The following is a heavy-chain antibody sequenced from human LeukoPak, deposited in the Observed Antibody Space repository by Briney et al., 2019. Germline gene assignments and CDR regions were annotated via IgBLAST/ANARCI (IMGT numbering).Heavy chain of an antibody. Sequence: PSETLSLTCTVSGGSISSSSYYWGWIRQPPGKGLEWIGYIYYSGSTNYNPSLKSRVTISVDTSKNQFSLKLSSVTAADTAVYYCARVQGRAAAGTRAFDIWGQGTMVTVSS. V-gene: IGHV4-61*05. J-gene: IGHJ3*02. D-gene: IGHD6-13*01. CDR1: GGSISSSSYY. CDR2: IYYSGST. CDR3: ARVQGRAAAGTRAFDI.